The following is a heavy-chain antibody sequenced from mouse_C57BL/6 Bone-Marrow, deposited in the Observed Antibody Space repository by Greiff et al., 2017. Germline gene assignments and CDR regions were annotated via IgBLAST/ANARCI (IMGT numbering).Heavy chain of an antibody. J-gene: IGHJ4*01. Sequence: VKLQQSGPGLVQPSQSLSITCTVSGFSLTSYGVHWVRQSPGKGLEWLGVIWSGGSTDYNAAFISRLSISKDNSKSQVFFKMNSLQADDTAIYYCARLYYGSYYYAMDYWGQGTSVTVSS. CDR3: ARLYYGSYYYAMDY. CDR1: GFSLTSYG. D-gene: IGHD1-1*01. CDR2: IWSGGST. V-gene: IGHV2-2*01.